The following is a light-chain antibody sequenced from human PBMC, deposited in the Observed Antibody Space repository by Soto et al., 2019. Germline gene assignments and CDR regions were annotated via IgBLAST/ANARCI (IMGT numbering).Light chain of an antibody. Sequence: DLPMTQSPSTLSASVGARVTITCRASQSISSWLAWYQQKPGKAPKLLIYKASSLESGVPSRFSGSGSGTEFTHTISSLQPDDFATYYCQQYNSYSYTFGQGTKLEIK. J-gene: IGKJ2*01. CDR1: QSISSW. CDR3: QQYNSYSYT. CDR2: KAS. V-gene: IGKV1-5*03.